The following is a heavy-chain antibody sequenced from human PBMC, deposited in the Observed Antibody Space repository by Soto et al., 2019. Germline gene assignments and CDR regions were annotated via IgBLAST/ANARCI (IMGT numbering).Heavy chain of an antibody. CDR3: AHRPSYCSGGSCSSGFDY. D-gene: IGHD2-15*01. J-gene: IGHJ4*02. CDR2: IYWDDDK. V-gene: IGHV2-5*02. CDR1: GFSLSTSGVG. Sequence: QITLKESGPTLVKPTQTLTLTCTFSGFSLSTSGVGVGWIRQPPGKALEWLALIYWDDDKRYSPSLKSRLTIPKDTSKHQVVLTMTSMDTVDTATYFCAHRPSYCSGGSCSSGFDYWGQGTLVTVSS.